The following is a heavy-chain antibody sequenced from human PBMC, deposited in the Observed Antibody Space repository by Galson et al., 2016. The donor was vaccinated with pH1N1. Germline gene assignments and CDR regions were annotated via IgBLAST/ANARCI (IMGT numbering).Heavy chain of an antibody. CDR3: ARDRVALTGIFDY. CDR2: MYTSGTT. CDR1: GGSISSNHN. D-gene: IGHD3-10*01. J-gene: IGHJ4*02. V-gene: IGHV4-4*08. Sequence: SETLSLTCTVSGGSISSNHNWGWIRQPPGKGLEWIGRMYTSGTTTYNPSLESRVSISVDTSKNQFSLRLSSVTAADTAVYFCARDRVALTGIFDYWGQGALVTVSS.